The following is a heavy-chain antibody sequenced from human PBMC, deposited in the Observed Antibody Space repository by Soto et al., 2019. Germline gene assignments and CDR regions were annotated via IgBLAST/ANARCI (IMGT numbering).Heavy chain of an antibody. CDR1: GFTSSSYG. CDR2: IWYDGSNK. J-gene: IGHJ3*02. Sequence: VGSLRLSCAASGFTSSSYGMHWVRQAPGKGLEWVAVIWYDGSNKYYADSVKGRFTISRDNSKNTLYLQMNSLRAEDTAVYYCARVARFLEWAPDAFDIWGQGTMVTVSS. CDR3: ARVARFLEWAPDAFDI. V-gene: IGHV3-33*01. D-gene: IGHD3-3*01.